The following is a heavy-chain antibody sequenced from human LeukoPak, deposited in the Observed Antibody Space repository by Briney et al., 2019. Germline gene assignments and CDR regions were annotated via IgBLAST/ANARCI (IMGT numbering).Heavy chain of an antibody. CDR2: IYRSTTT. Sequence: PSENVSCTCTVNGASISSYFWSWIRQPPGKGLEWIGYIYRSTTTNYNPHTKQRGTISADTSRNQFSLRLSSVTAADTAVYYCAQKAPFSPCYSQDWGHGTTVTVSS. CDR1: GASISSYF. V-gene: IGHV4-59*01. D-gene: IGHD2-15*01. CDR3: AQKAPFSPCYSQD. J-gene: IGHJ6*02.